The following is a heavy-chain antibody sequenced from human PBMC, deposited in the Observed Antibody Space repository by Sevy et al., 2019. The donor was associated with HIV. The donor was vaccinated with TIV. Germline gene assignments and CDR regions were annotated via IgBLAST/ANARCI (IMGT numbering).Heavy chain of an antibody. CDR2: IYPGDSDT. Sequence: GESLKIYCKGSGYSFTSYWIGWVRQMPGKGLEWMGIIYPGDSDTRYSPSFQGQVTISADKSISTAYLQWSSLKASDTAMYYCASLESDLGELSLGGFRAFDIWGQGTMVTVSS. D-gene: IGHD3-16*02. V-gene: IGHV5-51*01. CDR3: ASLESDLGELSLGGFRAFDI. CDR1: GYSFTSYW. J-gene: IGHJ3*02.